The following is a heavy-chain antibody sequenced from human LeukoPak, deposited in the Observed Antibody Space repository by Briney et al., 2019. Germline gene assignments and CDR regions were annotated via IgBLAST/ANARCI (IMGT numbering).Heavy chain of an antibody. V-gene: IGHV4-59*01. CDR3: ARINYYDSSGYYTEPAFDI. Sequence: PSETLSLTCTVSGGSISSYYWSWIRQPPGKGLEWIGYIYYSGSTNYNPSLKSRVTISVDTSKNQFSLKLSSVTAADTAVYYCARINYYDSSGYYTEPAFDIWGQGTVVTVSS. CDR2: IYYSGST. CDR1: GGSISSYY. D-gene: IGHD3-22*01. J-gene: IGHJ3*02.